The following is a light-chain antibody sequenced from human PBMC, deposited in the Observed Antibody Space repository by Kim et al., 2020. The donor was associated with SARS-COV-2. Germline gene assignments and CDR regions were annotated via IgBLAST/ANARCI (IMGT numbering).Light chain of an antibody. V-gene: IGLV3-19*01. CDR3: NSRGSNDNVL. J-gene: IGLJ2*01. CDR2: GKN. CDR1: SLRSYY. Sequence: ALGKKARITGQGDSLRSYYETWYKKKPGQAPIVVIYGKNNRPSGIPDRFSGSSSGDTASLTITGTQAGDEADYYCNSRGSNDNVLFGGGTQLTVL.